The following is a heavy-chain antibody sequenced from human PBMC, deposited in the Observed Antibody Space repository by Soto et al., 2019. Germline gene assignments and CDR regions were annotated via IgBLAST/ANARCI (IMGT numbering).Heavy chain of an antibody. V-gene: IGHV1-3*05. J-gene: IGHJ4*02. Sequence: QVQLVQSGAEEKKPGASVKVSCKASGYTCTSYAIHWVRQAPGQRLEWMGWINAGNGDTKYSQKFQGRVTITRDTSASTAYMELSSLKSEDTAVSYCARGEWWLFDYWGQGTLVTVSS. D-gene: IGHD2-8*01. CDR3: ARGEWWLFDY. CDR1: GYTCTSYA. CDR2: INAGNGDT.